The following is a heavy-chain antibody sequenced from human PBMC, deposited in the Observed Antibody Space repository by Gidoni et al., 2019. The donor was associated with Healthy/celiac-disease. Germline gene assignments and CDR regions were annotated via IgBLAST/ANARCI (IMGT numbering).Heavy chain of an antibody. CDR2: ISSSSSYI. J-gene: IGHJ4*02. CDR3: ASMAAGETGDFDY. V-gene: IGHV3-21*01. CDR1: GFTFSSYS. Sequence: EVQLVESGGGLVKPGGSLRLSCAASGFTFSSYSMSWVRQAPGKGLEWVSSISSSSSYIYYADSVKGRFTISRDNAKNSLYLQMNSLRAEDTAVYYCASMAAGETGDFDYWGQGTLVTVSS. D-gene: IGHD6-13*01.